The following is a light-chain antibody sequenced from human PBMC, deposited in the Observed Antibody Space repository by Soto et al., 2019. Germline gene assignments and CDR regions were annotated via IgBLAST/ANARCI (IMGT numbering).Light chain of an antibody. CDR3: QQYNIWTYT. CDR2: DAS. V-gene: IGKV3-15*01. CDR1: QSVSAN. J-gene: IGKJ2*01. Sequence: EILMTQSPATLSGSPGERATLSWGASQSVSANLAWYQQRPGKAPRLLIYDASTRATGIPTRFSGSGYGTDLTITISSMENEDFEVYFCQQYNIWTYTFGQGTKVDIK.